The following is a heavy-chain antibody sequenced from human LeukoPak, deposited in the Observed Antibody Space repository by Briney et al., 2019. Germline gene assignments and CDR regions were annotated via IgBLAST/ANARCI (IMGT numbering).Heavy chain of an antibody. V-gene: IGHV3-21*01. CDR1: GFTFSSYN. J-gene: IGHJ4*02. CDR3: AAGRAGHFDWLYREYYLDY. D-gene: IGHD3-9*01. CDR2: ISSSSSYI. Sequence: GGSLRLSCAASGFTFSSYNMNWVRQAPGKGLEWVSSISSSSSYIYYADSVKGRFTISRDNAKNSLYLQMNSLRAEDTAVYYCAAGRAGHFDWLYREYYLDYWGQGTRVTVSS.